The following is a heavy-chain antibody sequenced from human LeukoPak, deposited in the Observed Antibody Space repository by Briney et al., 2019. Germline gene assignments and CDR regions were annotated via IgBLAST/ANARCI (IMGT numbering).Heavy chain of an antibody. CDR3: ARRGSDYDY. CDR2: IYHSGST. V-gene: IGHV4-38-2*02. J-gene: IGHJ4*02. CDR1: GYSISSGYY. D-gene: IGHD6-19*01. Sequence: SETLSLTCTVSGYSISSGYYWGWIRQPPGKGLEWIGSIYHSGSTYYNPSLESRVAISVDTSKNQFSLKLSSVTAADTAVYYCARRGSDYDYWGQGTLVTVSS.